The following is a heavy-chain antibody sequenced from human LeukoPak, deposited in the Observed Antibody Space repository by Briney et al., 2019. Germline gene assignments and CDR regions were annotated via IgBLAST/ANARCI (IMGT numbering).Heavy chain of an antibody. V-gene: IGHV4-59*08. J-gene: IGHJ4*02. CDR3: ARWTGSGWHYYFDY. CDR1: GGSISSYY. CDR2: IYYSGST. Sequence: SETLSLTCTVSGGSISSYYWSWIRQPPGKGLEWIGYIYYSGSTNYNPSLKSRVTISVDTSKNQFSLKLSSVTAADTAVYYCARWTGSGWHYYFDYWGQGTLVTVSS. D-gene: IGHD6-19*01.